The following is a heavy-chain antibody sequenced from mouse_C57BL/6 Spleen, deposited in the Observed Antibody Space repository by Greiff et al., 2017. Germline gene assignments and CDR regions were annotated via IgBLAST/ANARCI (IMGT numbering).Heavy chain of an antibody. V-gene: IGHV2-5*01. CDR2: IWRGGST. CDR3: AKTANWDKGYYFDY. CDR1: GFSLTSYG. Sequence: VKLMESGPGLVQPSQSLSITCTVSGFSLTSYGVHWVRQSPGKGLEWLGVIWRGGSTDYNAAFMSRLSITKDNSKSQVFFKMNSLQADDTAIYYCAKTANWDKGYYFDYWGQGTTLTVSS. J-gene: IGHJ2*01. D-gene: IGHD4-1*01.